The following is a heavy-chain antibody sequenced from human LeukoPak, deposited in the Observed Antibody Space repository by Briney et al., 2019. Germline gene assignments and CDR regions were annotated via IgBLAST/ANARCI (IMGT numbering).Heavy chain of an antibody. D-gene: IGHD4-17*01. CDR3: VRDTVTQQGY. Sequence: GASVKVSCKAPGYTFTNYGISWVRQAPGQGLEWMGWISAYNVNTYYAQKLQGRVTMTTDTSTSMAYMELRSLRSDDTAVYYCVRDTVTQQGYWGQGTLVTVSS. J-gene: IGHJ4*02. CDR1: GYTFTNYG. CDR2: ISAYNVNT. V-gene: IGHV1-18*01.